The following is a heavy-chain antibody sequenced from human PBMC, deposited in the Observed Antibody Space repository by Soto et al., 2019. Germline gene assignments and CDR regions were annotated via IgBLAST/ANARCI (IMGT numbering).Heavy chain of an antibody. V-gene: IGHV4-4*02. Sequence: QLQLQESGPGLVKPSGTLSLTCAVSGGSISSSNWCRWVRHPPAKVLEGIVDIFHSGSTTYNQSHTSRDNFLVDKSKNQFYLTLISVTVSDRAVYYCAIDSGPAAGINGFYPWGHGTLVTVPS. D-gene: IGHD6-13*01. CDR2: IFHSGST. CDR1: GGSISSSNW. J-gene: IGHJ5*02. CDR3: AIDSGPAAGINGFYP.